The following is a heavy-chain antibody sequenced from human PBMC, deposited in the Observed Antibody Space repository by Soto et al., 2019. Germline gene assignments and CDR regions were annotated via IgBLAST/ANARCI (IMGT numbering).Heavy chain of an antibody. D-gene: IGHD2-2*01. Sequence: PGGSLRLGSAASVFRFRSYAMSWVRQAQGKGLEWVSAISGSGGSTYYADSVKGRFTISRDNSKNTLYLQMNSLRAEDTAVYYCAKDRVRVVPAAMGNSWFDPWGQGTLVTVSS. V-gene: IGHV3-23*01. J-gene: IGHJ5*02. CDR3: AKDRVRVVPAAMGNSWFDP. CDR2: ISGSGGST. CDR1: VFRFRSYA.